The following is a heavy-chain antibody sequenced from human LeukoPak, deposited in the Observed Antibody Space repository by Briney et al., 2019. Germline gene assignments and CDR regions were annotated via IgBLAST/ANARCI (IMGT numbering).Heavy chain of an antibody. V-gene: IGHV4-59*01. Sequence: SETLSLTCTVSGGSISSYYWSWIRQPPGKGLEWIGYIYYSGSTNYNPSLKSRVTISVDTSKNQFSLKLSSVTAADTAVYYCARDLPQARDAFDIWGQGTMVTVSS. CDR2: IYYSGST. J-gene: IGHJ3*02. CDR3: ARDLPQARDAFDI. CDR1: GGSISSYY.